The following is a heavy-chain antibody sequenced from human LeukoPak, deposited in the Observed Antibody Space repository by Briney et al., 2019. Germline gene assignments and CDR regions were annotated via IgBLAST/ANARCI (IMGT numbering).Heavy chain of an antibody. D-gene: IGHD1-1*01. CDR3: AKDPLNWAHRSVFDY. Sequence: TGGSLRLSCAASGFTFSSYAMSWVRQAPGKGLEWVSAISGSGGSTYYADSVKGRFTISRDNSKNTLYLQMNSLRAEDTAVYYCAKDPLNWAHRSVFDYWGQGTLVTVSS. CDR1: GFTFSSYA. J-gene: IGHJ4*02. CDR2: ISGSGGST. V-gene: IGHV3-23*01.